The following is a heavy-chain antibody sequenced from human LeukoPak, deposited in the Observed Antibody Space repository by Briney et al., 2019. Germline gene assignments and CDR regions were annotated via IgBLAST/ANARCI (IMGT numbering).Heavy chain of an antibody. CDR1: GGSISSSSYY. D-gene: IGHD6-13*01. Sequence: SETLSLTCTVSGGSISSSSYYWGWIRQPPGKGLEWIGEINHSGSTNYNPSLKSRVTISVDTSKNQFSLKLNSVTPEDTAVYYCARDLAAAGTYIRWFDPWGQGTLVTVSS. J-gene: IGHJ5*02. CDR3: ARDLAAAGTYIRWFDP. CDR2: INHSGST. V-gene: IGHV4-39*07.